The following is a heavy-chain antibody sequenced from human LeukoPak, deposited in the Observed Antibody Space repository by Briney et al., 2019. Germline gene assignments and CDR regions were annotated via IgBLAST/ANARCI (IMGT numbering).Heavy chain of an antibody. CDR3: TRAGDDYVWEDFDY. V-gene: IGHV3-73*01. CDR2: IRSKANSCAT. D-gene: IGHD3-16*01. Sequence: GGSLRLSCAASGFTFSGSALHWVRQASGKGLEWVGRIRSKANSCATAYAASVKGRFTISRDDSKNTAYLQMNSLKTEDTAEYYCTRAGDDYVWEDFDYWGQGTLVTVSS. CDR1: GFTFSGSA. J-gene: IGHJ4*02.